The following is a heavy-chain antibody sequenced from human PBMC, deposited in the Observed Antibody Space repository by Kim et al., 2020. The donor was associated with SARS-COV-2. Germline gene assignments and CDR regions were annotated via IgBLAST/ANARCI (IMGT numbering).Heavy chain of an antibody. D-gene: IGHD3-10*01. CDR3: SRALKRGSGSQFSTGIDV. Sequence: SETLSLTCTVSGGSISGYHWTWVRQPPGKGLEWIGYIHYSGTTNYNPSLKSRVTMSVDTSKNQFSLKLNSVTTADTAVYYCSRALKRGSGSQFSTGIDV. CDR2: IHYSGTT. CDR1: GGSISGYH. J-gene: IGHJ6*01. V-gene: IGHV4-59*13.